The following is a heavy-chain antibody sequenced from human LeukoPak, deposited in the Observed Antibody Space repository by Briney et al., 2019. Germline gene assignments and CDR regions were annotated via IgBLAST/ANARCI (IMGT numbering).Heavy chain of an antibody. CDR2: IYYSGST. D-gene: IGHD3-3*01. Sequence: ASETLSLTCTVSGGSISISSYYWGWIRQSPGKGLEWIGSIYYSGSTYYNPSLKSRVTISVDTSKNQFSLKLSSVTAADTAVYYCARGNYDFWSGSLNWFDPWGQGTLVTVSS. CDR3: ARGNYDFWSGSLNWFDP. V-gene: IGHV4-39*07. J-gene: IGHJ5*02. CDR1: GGSISISSYY.